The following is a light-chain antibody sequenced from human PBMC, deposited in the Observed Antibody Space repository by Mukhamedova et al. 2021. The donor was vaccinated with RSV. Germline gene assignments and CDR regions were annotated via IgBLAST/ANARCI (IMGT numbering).Light chain of an antibody. J-gene: IGLJ2*01. Sequence: WVTISCTGTSSDVGGYNYVSWYQQHPGKAPKLMIYDVSNRPSGVSNRFSGSKSGNTASLTISGLQAEDEADYYCSSYTSSSTVVFGG. CDR3: SSYTSSSTVV. CDR2: DVS. V-gene: IGLV2-14*03. CDR1: SSDVGGYNY.